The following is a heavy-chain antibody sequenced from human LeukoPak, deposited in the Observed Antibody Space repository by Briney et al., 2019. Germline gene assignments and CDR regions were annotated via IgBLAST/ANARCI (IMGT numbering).Heavy chain of an antibody. J-gene: IGHJ4*02. D-gene: IGHD3-10*01. V-gene: IGHV4-39*01. CDR2: YSGST. Sequence: SETLSLTCTVSGDSISSSTYYWAWIRQPPGKGLECIGSYSGSTYYNPSLKSRVTISVDTSKKQFSLKLSSVTAADTAVYYCARSSYGAGSKPYWVDCWGQGTLVTVSS. CDR3: ARSSYGAGSKPYWVDC. CDR1: GDSISSSTYY.